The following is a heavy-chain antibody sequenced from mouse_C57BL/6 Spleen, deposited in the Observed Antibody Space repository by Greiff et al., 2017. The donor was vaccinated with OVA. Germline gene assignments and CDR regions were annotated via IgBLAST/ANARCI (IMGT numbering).Heavy chain of an antibody. CDR1: GFTFSSYG. D-gene: IGHD2-4*01. V-gene: IGHV5-6*01. J-gene: IGHJ4*01. CDR3: AKWYYYDYDDYYAKGC. Sequence: EVQGVESGGDLVKPGGSLKLSCAASGFTFSSYGMSWVRQTPDKRLAWVATISSGGSYTYSTDSVKGRSTFTRAKAKTTLYLQLSRLTSEDTAMYYWAKWYYYDYDDYYAKGCWGKGASVTVAT. CDR2: ISSGGSYT.